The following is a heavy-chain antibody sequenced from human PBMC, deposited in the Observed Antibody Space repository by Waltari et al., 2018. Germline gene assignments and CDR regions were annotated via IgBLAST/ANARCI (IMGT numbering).Heavy chain of an antibody. CDR1: GGSISSHY. Sequence: QVQLQESGPGLVKPSETLSLTCTVSGGSISSHYWSWIWQPPGKGLEWIGYIYYSGSTNYNPSLKSRVTISVDTSKNQFSLKLSSVTAADTAVYYCASAVGATLFAYWGQGTLVTVSS. CDR2: IYYSGST. CDR3: ASAVGATLFAY. D-gene: IGHD1-26*01. J-gene: IGHJ4*02. V-gene: IGHV4-59*11.